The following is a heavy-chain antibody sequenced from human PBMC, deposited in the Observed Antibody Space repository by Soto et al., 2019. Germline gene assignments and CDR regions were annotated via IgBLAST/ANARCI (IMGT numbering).Heavy chain of an antibody. V-gene: IGHV1-18*01. J-gene: IGHJ4*02. CDR2: VSSYNGNT. CDR3: AREVEGSYSPADF. Sequence: QVQLVQSGPEVKKPGASVTVSCKTSGYTFTDHGIDWVRQAPGQGLEWVGWVSSYNGNTNYAYNLKDSVIITTDATTSTAYMELRGLRSDDTAVYYCAREVEGSYSPADFWGQGTPVTVSS. D-gene: IGHD3-10*01. CDR1: GYTFTDHG.